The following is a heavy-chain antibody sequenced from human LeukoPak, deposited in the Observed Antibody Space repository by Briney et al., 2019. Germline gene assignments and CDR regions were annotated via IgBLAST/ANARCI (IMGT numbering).Heavy chain of an antibody. CDR3: ARDLGSGSSSVDY. D-gene: IGHD3-3*01. Sequence: GGSLRLSCAASGFTFSSYSMNWVRQAPGKGLEWVSYISSSGSNIYYADSLKGRFTISRDNAKNLLYLQMNSLRAEDTAVYYCARDLGSGSSSVDYWGQGTLVTVSS. V-gene: IGHV3-48*04. CDR2: ISSSGSNI. CDR1: GFTFSSYS. J-gene: IGHJ4*02.